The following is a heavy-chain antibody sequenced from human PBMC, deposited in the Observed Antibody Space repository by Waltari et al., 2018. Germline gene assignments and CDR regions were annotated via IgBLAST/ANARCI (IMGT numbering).Heavy chain of an antibody. J-gene: IGHJ6*02. V-gene: IGHV3-7*01. CDR3: ARRGYSYDYYYYGMDV. Sequence: EVQLVESGGGLVQPGGSLRLSCAASGFTFTSYWMSWVRQAPGKGLEWVANIKQDGSEEYYVDSVKGRFTIARDNAKNSLYLQMNSLRAEDTAVYYCARRGYSYDYYYYGMDVWGQGTTVTVSS. CDR2: IKQDGSEE. D-gene: IGHD5-18*01. CDR1: GFTFTSYW.